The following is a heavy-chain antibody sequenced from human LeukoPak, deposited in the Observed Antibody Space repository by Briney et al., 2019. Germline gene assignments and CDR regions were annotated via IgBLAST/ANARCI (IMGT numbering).Heavy chain of an antibody. CDR3: TKFDAPSGRENY. J-gene: IGHJ4*02. CDR2: VSGSDPST. Sequence: GGSLRLSCAASGFPFSRYAMNWVRRAPGKGLEWVATVSGSDPSTYYADSVRGRFTISRDNSKNTLYMQMNSLRAEDTAVYYCTKFDAPSGRENYWGQGTLVTVSS. V-gene: IGHV3-23*01. CDR1: GFPFSRYA.